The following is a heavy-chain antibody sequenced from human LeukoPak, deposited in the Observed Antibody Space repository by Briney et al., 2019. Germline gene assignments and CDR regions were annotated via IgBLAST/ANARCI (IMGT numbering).Heavy chain of an antibody. J-gene: IGHJ4*02. CDR1: GFTFSSYW. Sequence: GGSLRLSCAASGFTFSSYWMSWVRQAPGKGLEWVAFIRYDGSNKYYADSVKGRFTISRDNSKNTLYLQMNSLRAEDTAVYYCARDRIAARYYFDYWGQGTLVTVSS. CDR3: ARDRIAARYYFDY. V-gene: IGHV3-30*02. D-gene: IGHD6-13*01. CDR2: IRYDGSNK.